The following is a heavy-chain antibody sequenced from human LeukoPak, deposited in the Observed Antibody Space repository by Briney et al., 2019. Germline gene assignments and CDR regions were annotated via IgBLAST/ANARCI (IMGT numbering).Heavy chain of an antibody. D-gene: IGHD2-2*03. CDR3: ARDGYCSSTSCAIVRGRYYYYYYGMDV. J-gene: IGHJ6*02. CDR2: MNPNSGNT. CDR1: GYTFTSYD. V-gene: IGHV1-8*01. Sequence: GASVKVSCKASGYTFTSYDINWVRQATGQGLEWMGWMNPNSGNTGYAQKLQGRVTMTTDTSTSTAYMELRSLRSDDTAVYYCARDGYCSSTSCAIVRGRYYYYYYGMDVWGQGTTVTVSS.